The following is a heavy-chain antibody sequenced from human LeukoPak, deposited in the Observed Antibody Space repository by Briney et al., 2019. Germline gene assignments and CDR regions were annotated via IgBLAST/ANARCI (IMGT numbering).Heavy chain of an antibody. D-gene: IGHD2-2*01. J-gene: IGHJ5*02. V-gene: IGHV1-2*02. Sequence: ASVKVSCKASGYTFIGYYIHWVRQAPGQGLEWMGWINPNSGDTNYAQKFQGRVAMTRDTSISTAYMELSRLRSDDTAVYYCARIVSAAKGWFDPWGQGTLVTVSA. CDR2: INPNSGDT. CDR1: GYTFIGYY. CDR3: ARIVSAAKGWFDP.